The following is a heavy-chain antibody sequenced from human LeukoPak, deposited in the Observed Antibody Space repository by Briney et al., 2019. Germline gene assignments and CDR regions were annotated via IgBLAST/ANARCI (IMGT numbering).Heavy chain of an antibody. CDR3: ARGFFEYSSSTDAFDI. Sequence: GTSVKVSCKASGYTFTSYGISWVRQAPGQGLEWMGWISAYNGNTNYAQKLQGRVTMTTDTSTSTAYMELRSLRSDDTAVYYCARGFFEYSSSTDAFDIWGQGTMVTVSS. CDR1: GYTFTSYG. D-gene: IGHD6-6*01. V-gene: IGHV1-18*01. CDR2: ISAYNGNT. J-gene: IGHJ3*02.